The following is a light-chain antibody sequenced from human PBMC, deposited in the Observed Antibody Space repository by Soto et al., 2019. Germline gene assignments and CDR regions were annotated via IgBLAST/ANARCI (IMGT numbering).Light chain of an antibody. CDR3: QKYDSAPRT. J-gene: IGKJ1*01. CDR1: QGINNY. CDR2: SAS. Sequence: DIQMTQSPSSLSASVGDSVTITCRASQGINNYLAWYQQKPGKVPVLLIYSASTLKPGIPSRFSGSGDETDFTLTISSLQPEDFATYYCQKYDSAPRTFGQGTKVDIK. V-gene: IGKV1-27*01.